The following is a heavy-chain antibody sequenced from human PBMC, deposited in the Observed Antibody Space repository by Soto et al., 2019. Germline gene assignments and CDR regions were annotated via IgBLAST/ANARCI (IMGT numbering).Heavy chain of an antibody. CDR1: GDSLSSASYY. V-gene: IGHV4-39*01. Sequence: QLHFQESGPGLVKPSETLSLTCTVSGDSLSSASYYWAWIRQPPGKVLEWIGSIFFNGGAYYTPSLESRVTISVDTSKNKLSLRLRSVTAADTAVYYCARQERSYFGPGWFDTCGQGALVTVSS. CDR2: IFFNGGA. CDR3: ARQERSYFGPGWFDT. D-gene: IGHD3-10*01. J-gene: IGHJ5*02.